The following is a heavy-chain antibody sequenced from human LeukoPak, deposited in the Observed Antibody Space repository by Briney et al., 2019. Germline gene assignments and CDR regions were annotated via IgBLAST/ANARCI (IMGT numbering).Heavy chain of an antibody. D-gene: IGHD1-26*01. CDR1: GYTFTSYD. CDR3: ARPTLGGNYFDD. CDR2: MNPNSGNT. V-gene: IGHV1-8*01. J-gene: IGHJ4*02. Sequence: GASVKVSCKASGYTFTSYDINWVRQTTGQGLEWMGWMNPNSGNTGYAQKFQGRVTMTRNTSISTAYMELSSLRSEDTAMYYCARPTLGGNYFDDWGQGTLVTVSS.